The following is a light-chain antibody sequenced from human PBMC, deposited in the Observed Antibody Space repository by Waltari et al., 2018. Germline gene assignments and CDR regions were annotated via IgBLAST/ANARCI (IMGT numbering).Light chain of an antibody. CDR3: SSYTIKSTWM. V-gene: IGLV2-14*01. J-gene: IGLJ3*02. CDR1: SSDVGDYNY. Sequence: QSALTQPASVSGSPGQSIIISCTGTSSDVGDYNYVSWYQQHPGKAPKLMISEVSNRPSGVSNRFSGSKSGNTASLTISGLQAEDEADYYCSSYTIKSTWMFGGGTKLTVL. CDR2: EVS.